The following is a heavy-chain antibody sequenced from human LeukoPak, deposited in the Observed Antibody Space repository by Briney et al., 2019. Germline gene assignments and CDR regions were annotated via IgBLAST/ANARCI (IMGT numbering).Heavy chain of an antibody. Sequence: LETPSLTCAVYGGSFSGYYWSWIRQPPGKGLEWIGEINHSGSTNYNPSLKSRVTISVDTSKNQFSLKLSSVTAADTAVYYCARAIAAADTWGQGTLVTVSS. J-gene: IGHJ4*02. CDR1: GGSFSGYY. D-gene: IGHD6-13*01. V-gene: IGHV4-34*01. CDR3: ARAIAAADT. CDR2: INHSGST.